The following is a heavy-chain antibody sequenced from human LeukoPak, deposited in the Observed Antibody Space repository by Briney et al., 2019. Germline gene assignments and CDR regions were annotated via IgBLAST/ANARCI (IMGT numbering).Heavy chain of an antibody. Sequence: PGGSLRLSCAASGFTFSSYAMSWVRQAPGKGLEWVSAISGSGGSTYYADSVKGRFTISRDNSKNTLYLQMNSLRAEDTALYHCARGLGYSSSWTPFDYWGQGTLVTVSS. CDR3: ARGLGYSSSWTPFDY. CDR1: GFTFSSYA. J-gene: IGHJ4*02. V-gene: IGHV3-23*01. D-gene: IGHD6-13*01. CDR2: ISGSGGST.